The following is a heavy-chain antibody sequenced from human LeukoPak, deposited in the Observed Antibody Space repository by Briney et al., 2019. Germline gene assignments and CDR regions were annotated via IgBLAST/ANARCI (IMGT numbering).Heavy chain of an antibody. Sequence: GASVKVSCKASGYTFTGYYMHWVRQAPGQGLEWMGWINPNSGGTNYAQKFQGRVTMTRDTSISTAYMELSRLRSDDTAVYYCARHGIPPTGTTENYGMDVWGQGTTVTVSS. V-gene: IGHV1-2*02. CDR2: INPNSGGT. D-gene: IGHD1-7*01. CDR3: ARHGIPPTGTTENYGMDV. CDR1: GYTFTGYY. J-gene: IGHJ6*02.